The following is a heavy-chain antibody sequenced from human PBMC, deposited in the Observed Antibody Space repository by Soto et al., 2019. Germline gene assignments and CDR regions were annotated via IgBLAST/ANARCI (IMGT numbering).Heavy chain of an antibody. CDR2: INHSGST. CDR3: ARNRFLEWFWFDP. D-gene: IGHD3-3*01. J-gene: IGHJ5*02. V-gene: IGHV4-34*01. CDR1: GGSFSGYY. Sequence: PSETLSLTCAVYGGSFSGYYWSWIRQPPGKGLEWIGEINHSGSTNYNPSLKSRVTISVDTSKNQFSLKLSSVTAADTAVYYCARNRFLEWFWFDPWGQGTLVTVSS.